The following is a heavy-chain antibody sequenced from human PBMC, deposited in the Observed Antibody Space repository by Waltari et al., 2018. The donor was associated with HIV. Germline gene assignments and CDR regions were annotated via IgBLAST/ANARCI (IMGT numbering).Heavy chain of an antibody. Sequence: GSGYSFTSYWIGWVRQMPGKGLEWMGIIYPGDSDTRYSPSFQGQVTISADKSISTAYLQWSSLKASDTAMYYCARHSAGVYGSGSYDYWGQGTLVTVSS. CDR1: GYSFTSYW. CDR2: IYPGDSDT. D-gene: IGHD3-10*01. CDR3: ARHSAGVYGSGSYDY. V-gene: IGHV5-51*01. J-gene: IGHJ4*02.